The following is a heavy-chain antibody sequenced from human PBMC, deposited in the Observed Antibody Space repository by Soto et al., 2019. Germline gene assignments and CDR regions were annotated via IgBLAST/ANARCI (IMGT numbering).Heavy chain of an antibody. CDR1: GYSFTSYW. Sequence: PGESLKISCKGFGYSFTSYWISWVRQMPGKGLEWMGRIDPSDSYTNYSPSFQGHVTISADKSISTAYLQWSSLKASDTAMYYCARRHIVVVPAAHRYYYGMDVWGQGTTVTVSS. V-gene: IGHV5-10-1*01. D-gene: IGHD2-2*01. CDR2: IDPSDSYT. J-gene: IGHJ6*02. CDR3: ARRHIVVVPAAHRYYYGMDV.